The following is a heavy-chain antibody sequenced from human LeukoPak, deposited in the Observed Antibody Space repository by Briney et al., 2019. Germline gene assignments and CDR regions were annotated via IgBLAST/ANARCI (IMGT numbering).Heavy chain of an antibody. CDR1: GFTFSSYA. J-gene: IGHJ4*02. V-gene: IGHV3-23*01. CDR3: AKRSMAGKFFDY. D-gene: IGHD5-24*01. CDR2: ISGSGGIT. Sequence: GGSLRFSCAGSGFTFSSYAMNWVRQAPGKGLEWVSVISGSGGITYYADSVKGRFTISRDNSKNPLYLQMNSLGAEDTAVYYCAKRSMAGKFFDYWGQGTLVTVSS.